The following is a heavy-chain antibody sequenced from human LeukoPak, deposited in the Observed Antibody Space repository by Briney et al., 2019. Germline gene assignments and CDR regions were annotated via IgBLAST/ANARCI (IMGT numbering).Heavy chain of an antibody. J-gene: IGHJ4*02. CDR1: GFTFSSYG. CDR3: ARESFAARWD. D-gene: IGHD6-6*01. V-gene: IGHV3-30*02. Sequence: GGSLRLSCAASGFTFSSYGMHWVRQAPGKGLEWVAFIRYDGSNKYYADSVKGRFTISRDNSKNSLYLQMNSLTAEDTAVYYCARESFAARWDWGQGTLVTVSS. CDR2: IRYDGSNK.